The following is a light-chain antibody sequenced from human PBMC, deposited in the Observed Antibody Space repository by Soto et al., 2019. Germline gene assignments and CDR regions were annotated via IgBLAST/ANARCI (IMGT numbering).Light chain of an antibody. V-gene: IGKV1-16*01. CDR1: EDISTF. CDR2: DAS. J-gene: IGKJ5*01. Sequence: DIQMTQSPSSLSACVGDSVTITCRATEDISTFLAWFQQKPGKPPKLLIYDASSLESGVPSRFSGSGSGTEFTLTISSLQPDDFATYYCQQYNSYSITFGQGTRLEIK. CDR3: QQYNSYSIT.